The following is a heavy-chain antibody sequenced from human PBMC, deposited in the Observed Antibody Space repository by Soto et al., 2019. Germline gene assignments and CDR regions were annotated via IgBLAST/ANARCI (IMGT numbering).Heavy chain of an antibody. D-gene: IGHD5-18*01. CDR3: ARSPHIQLWSYPSDY. CDR2: IYFSGST. J-gene: IGHJ4*02. CDR1: GGSISSGGYY. V-gene: IGHV4-31*03. Sequence: QVQLQESGPGLVKPSQTLSLTCTVSGGSISSGGYYGSWIRQHPGKGLEWIGYIYFSGSTYYNPSLKSRVTISVDTSKNQFSLKLSSVTAADTAVYYCARSPHIQLWSYPSDYWGQGTLVTVSS.